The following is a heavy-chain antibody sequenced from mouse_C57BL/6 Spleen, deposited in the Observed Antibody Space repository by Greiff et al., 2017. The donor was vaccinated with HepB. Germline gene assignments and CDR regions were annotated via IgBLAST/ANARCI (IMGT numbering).Heavy chain of an antibody. Sequence: VQRVESGAELARPGASVKLSCKASGYTFTSYGVSWVKQRTGQGLEWIGEIYPRSGNTYYNEKFKGKATLTADKSSSTAYMELRSLTSEDSAVYFCAINWDGGYWGQGTTLTVSS. J-gene: IGHJ2*01. CDR3: AINWDGGY. V-gene: IGHV1-81*01. D-gene: IGHD4-1*01. CDR2: IYPRSGNT. CDR1: GYTFTSYG.